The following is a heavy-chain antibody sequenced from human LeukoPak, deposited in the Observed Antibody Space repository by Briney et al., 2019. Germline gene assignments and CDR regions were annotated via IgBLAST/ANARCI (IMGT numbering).Heavy chain of an antibody. CDR2: ISGDGGST. D-gene: IGHD1-26*01. V-gene: IGHV3-43*02. CDR1: GFTFDDYA. CDR3: ATSGSYFPFGY. Sequence: PGGSLRLSCAASGFTFDDYAMHWVRQAPGKGLEWVSLISGDGGSTYYADSVKGRFTISRDNAKNSLYLQMNSLRAEDTAVYYCATSGSYFPFGYWGQGTLVTVSS. J-gene: IGHJ4*02.